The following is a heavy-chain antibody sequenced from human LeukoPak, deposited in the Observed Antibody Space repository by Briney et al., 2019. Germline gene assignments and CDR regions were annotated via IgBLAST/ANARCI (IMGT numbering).Heavy chain of an antibody. CDR1: GFTFSSYV. CDR2: ISGSGGST. CDR3: AKDSRWRATGYYGY. V-gene: IGHV3-23*01. D-gene: IGHD3-9*01. Sequence: PGGSLRLSCAASGFTFSSYVMSWVRQAPGKGLEWVSAISGSGGSTYHADSVKGRFTISRDNSKNTLYLQMNSLRAEDTAVYYCAKDSRWRATGYYGYWGQGTLVTVSS. J-gene: IGHJ4*02.